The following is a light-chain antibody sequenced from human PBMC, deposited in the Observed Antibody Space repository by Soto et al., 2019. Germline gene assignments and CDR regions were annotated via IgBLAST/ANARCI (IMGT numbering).Light chain of an antibody. V-gene: IGLV2-14*03. J-gene: IGLJ2*01. Sequence: QSVLTQPASVSGSPGQSITIPCTGTSSDIGGYNYVSWYQQHPGKAPKLMIFDVGYRPSGISDRFSGSKSGNTASLTISGLQPEDEADYYCSSYGASSTLFGGGTKLTVL. CDR3: SSYGASSTL. CDR1: SSDIGGYNY. CDR2: DVG.